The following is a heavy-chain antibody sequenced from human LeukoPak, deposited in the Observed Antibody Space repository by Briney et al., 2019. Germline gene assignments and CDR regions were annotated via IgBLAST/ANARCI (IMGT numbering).Heavy chain of an antibody. CDR3: AKGRGLYYGPGSYSLDY. J-gene: IGHJ4*02. V-gene: IGHV3-30*18. D-gene: IGHD3-10*01. CDR1: GFTFSSYG. Sequence: PGGSLRLSCAASGFTFSSYGMHWVRQAPGKGLEWVAVISYDGSNKYYADSVKGRFTISRDNSKNTLYLQMNSLRAEDTAVYYCAKGRGLYYGPGSYSLDYWGQGTLVTVSS. CDR2: ISYDGSNK.